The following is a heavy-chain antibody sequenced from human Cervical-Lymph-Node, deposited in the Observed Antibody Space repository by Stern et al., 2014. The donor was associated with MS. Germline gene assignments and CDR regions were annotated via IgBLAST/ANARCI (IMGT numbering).Heavy chain of an antibody. V-gene: IGHV3-30*04. J-gene: IGHJ4*02. CDR1: GYTFNS. CDR3: AREGPEEALDY. D-gene: IGHD1-14*01. Sequence: VQLVESGGGVVQPGRSLRLSCAASGYTFNSMHWDRQAPGTGLEWVAVGSFDGSNKHSSDSVQGRFTISRDDSKSTLYLQMNSLRVEDTAMYYCAREGPEEALDYWGQGILVTVSS. CDR2: GSFDGSNK.